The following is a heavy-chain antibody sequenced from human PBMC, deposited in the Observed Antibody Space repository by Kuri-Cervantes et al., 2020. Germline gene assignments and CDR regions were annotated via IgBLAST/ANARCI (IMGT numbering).Heavy chain of an antibody. D-gene: IGHD1-26*01. CDR1: GFTFSSYG. J-gene: IGHJ3*02. V-gene: IGHV3-64*02. CDR2: ISYNGGAT. Sequence: GESLKISCAASGFTFSSYGVHWVRQAPGKGLEYVSAISYNGGATSYADSVKGRFTISRDTSKNTLYLQMGSLGSEDMAMYYCARVGATGAFDIWGQGTMVTVSS. CDR3: ARVGATGAFDI.